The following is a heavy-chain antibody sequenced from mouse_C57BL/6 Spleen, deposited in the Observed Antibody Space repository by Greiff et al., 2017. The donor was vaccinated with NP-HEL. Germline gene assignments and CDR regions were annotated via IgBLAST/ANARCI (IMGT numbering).Heavy chain of an antibody. V-gene: IGHV1-26*01. D-gene: IGHD2-1*01. Sequence: VQLQQSGPELVKPGASVKISCKASGYTFTDYYMNWVKQSHGKSLEWIGDINPNNGGTSYNQKFKGKATLTVDKSSSTAYMELRSLTSEDSAVYYCARDSGNYLDYWGQGTTLTVSS. CDR3: ARDSGNYLDY. CDR1: GYTFTDYY. J-gene: IGHJ2*01. CDR2: INPNNGGT.